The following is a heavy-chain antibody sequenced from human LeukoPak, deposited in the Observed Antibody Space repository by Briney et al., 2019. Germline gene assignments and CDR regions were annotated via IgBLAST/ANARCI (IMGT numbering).Heavy chain of an antibody. CDR1: GLTFSTFA. J-gene: IGHJ4*02. CDR2: IETSRGGT. Sequence: PGGSLRLSCAASGLTFSTFAMSWARQAPGKGLEWVSGIETSRGGTFYADSVKGRFTISRDNSKNTLYLQMSSLRAEDTAIYYCAKDYPMASGSPATPSFFDYWGQGILVTVSS. CDR3: AKDYPMASGSPATPSFFDY. D-gene: IGHD3-10*01. V-gene: IGHV3-23*01.